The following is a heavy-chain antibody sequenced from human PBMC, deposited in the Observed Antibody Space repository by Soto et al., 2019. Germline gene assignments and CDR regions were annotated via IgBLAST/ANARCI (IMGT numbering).Heavy chain of an antibody. Sequence: EVQLLESGGGLVQPGGSLRLSCASSGFTFSSYAMSWVRQAPGKGLEWVSAISGSGGSTYYADSVKGRFTISRDNSKNPLDLQMNSLRAEDTAVYYCAKGGRYYGSGSDYWGQGTLVTVSS. D-gene: IGHD3-10*01. V-gene: IGHV3-23*01. CDR2: ISGSGGST. J-gene: IGHJ4*02. CDR1: GFTFSSYA. CDR3: AKGGRYYGSGSDY.